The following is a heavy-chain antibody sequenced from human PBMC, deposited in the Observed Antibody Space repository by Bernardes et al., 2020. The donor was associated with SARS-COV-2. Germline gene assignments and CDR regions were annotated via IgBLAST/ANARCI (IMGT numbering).Heavy chain of an antibody. Sequence: GGSLRLSCAASGFTFSSSAMSWFRQAPGKGLEWVSAISGSGGSTYSADSVMGRFTISRDNSKNTLYLQMHSLRDEDTAVYYCAKSWHYDSSGYYNYWGQGSLGTVSS. CDR2: ISGSGGST. CDR3: AKSWHYDSSGYYNY. CDR1: GFTFSSSA. V-gene: IGHV3-23*01. J-gene: IGHJ4*02. D-gene: IGHD3-22*01.